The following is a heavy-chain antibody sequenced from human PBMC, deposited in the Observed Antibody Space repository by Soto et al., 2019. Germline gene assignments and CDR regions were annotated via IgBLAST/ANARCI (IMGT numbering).Heavy chain of an antibody. CDR2: IIPIFGTA. J-gene: IGHJ4*02. D-gene: IGHD6-19*01. CDR1: GGTFSSYA. V-gene: IGHV1-69*06. CDR3: ARERETYSSGWTTFDY. Sequence: SVKVSCKASGGTFSSYAISWLRQAPGQGLEWMGGIIPIFGTANYAQKFQGRVTITADKSTSTAYMELSSLRSEDTAVYYCARERETYSSGWTTFDYWGQGTLVTVSS.